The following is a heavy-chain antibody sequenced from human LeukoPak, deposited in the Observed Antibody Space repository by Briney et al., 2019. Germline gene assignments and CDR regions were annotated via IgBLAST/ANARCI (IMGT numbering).Heavy chain of an antibody. J-gene: IGHJ6*02. CDR2: TSGSGGST. CDR1: GFTFSSYA. V-gene: IGHV3-23*01. Sequence: PGGSLRLSCAASGFTFSSYAMSWVRQAPGKGLEWVSATSGSGGSTYYADSVKGRFTISRDNSKNTLYLQMNSLRAEDTAVYYCAKDQHNGYYYGMDVWGQGTTVTVSS. CDR3: AKDQHNGYYYGMDV. D-gene: IGHD2-21*01.